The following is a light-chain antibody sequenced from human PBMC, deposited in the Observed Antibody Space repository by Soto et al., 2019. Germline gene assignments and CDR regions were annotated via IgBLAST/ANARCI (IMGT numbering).Light chain of an antibody. CDR2: EVS. Sequence: QSVLTQPPSVSGAPGQTITISCTGTSSDVGGYNYVSWYQQHPGTAPKLMIYEVSNRPSGVSDRFSGSRSGNTASLTISGLQAEDESDYYCISYTSSSTWVFGGGTKLTVL. V-gene: IGLV2-14*01. J-gene: IGLJ3*02. CDR3: ISYTSSSTWV. CDR1: SSDVGGYNY.